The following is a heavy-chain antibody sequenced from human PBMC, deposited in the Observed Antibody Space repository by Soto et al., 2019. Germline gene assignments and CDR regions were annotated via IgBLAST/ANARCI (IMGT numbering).Heavy chain of an antibody. CDR1: GFSITNTW. D-gene: IGHD3-3*01. J-gene: IGHJ4*02. CDR2: VKSKADGGTA. Sequence: EVQLVESGGGLVQPGGSLRLSCAASGFSITNTWMHWVRQAPGKGLEWVGRVKSKADGGTADYAAPVKGRFTVSRDDSKNTQYLQMNSLKMEAPAVYYCNSYPDFWGGHTPLWGQGTLVTVSS. CDR3: NSYPDFWGGHTPL. V-gene: IGHV3-15*07.